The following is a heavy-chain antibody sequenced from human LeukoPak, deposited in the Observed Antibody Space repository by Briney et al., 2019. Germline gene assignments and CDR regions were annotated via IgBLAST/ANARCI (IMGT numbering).Heavy chain of an antibody. D-gene: IGHD2-15*01. J-gene: IGHJ3*02. CDR2: ISDSGGST. V-gene: IGHV3-23*01. Sequence: GGSLRLSCAASGFTFSSYAMSWVRQAPGKGLEWVSGISDSGGSTYYADSVKGRFTISRDNVKNSVFLQMNTLRDEDTAVYYCARSGCGSGGGCYNYRNAFDIWGQGTMVTVSS. CDR3: ARSGCGSGGGCYNYRNAFDI. CDR1: GFTFSSYA.